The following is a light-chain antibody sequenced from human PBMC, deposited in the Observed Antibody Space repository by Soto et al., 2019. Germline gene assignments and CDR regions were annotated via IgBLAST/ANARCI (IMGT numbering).Light chain of an antibody. CDR2: DTS. J-gene: IGKJ2*01. V-gene: IGKV3-11*01. CDR3: QQRSNWPMYT. Sequence: EVVLTQSPATLSLSPGARATLSCRASQSVSSHFAWYQQKPGQAPRLLIYDTSNRATGTPARFSGSGSGTDFTLTNSSLEPEDFSVYYCQQRSNWPMYTFGQGTRLEIK. CDR1: QSVSSH.